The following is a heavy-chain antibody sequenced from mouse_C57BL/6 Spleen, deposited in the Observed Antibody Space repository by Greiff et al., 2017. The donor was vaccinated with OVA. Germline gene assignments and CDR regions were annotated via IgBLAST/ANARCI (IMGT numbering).Heavy chain of an antibody. D-gene: IGHD1-1*01. J-gene: IGHJ1*03. CDR3: ANYYEGYWYFDV. CDR1: GYTFTSYW. V-gene: IGHV1-55*01. Sequence: QVQLQQPGAELVQPGASVKMSCKASGYTFTSYWITWVKQRPGQGLEWIGDIYPGSGSTNYNEKFKSKATLPVDTSSSTAYMQLSSLTSEDSAVYYCANYYEGYWYFDVWGTGTTVTVSS. CDR2: IYPGSGST.